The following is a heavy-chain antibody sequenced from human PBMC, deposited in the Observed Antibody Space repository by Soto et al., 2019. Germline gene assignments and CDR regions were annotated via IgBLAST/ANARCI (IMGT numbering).Heavy chain of an antibody. Sequence: QVQLQQWGAGLLKPSETLSLTCAVYGGSFSGYYWSWIRQPPGKGLEWIGEINHSENTNYNPSLKSRVTLSVDTSKNQFSLKLNSVTAADTAVYYCARAAPEADYYYGMDVWGQGTTVTVSS. V-gene: IGHV4-34*01. J-gene: IGHJ6*02. D-gene: IGHD6-19*01. CDR2: INHSENT. CDR3: ARAAPEADYYYGMDV. CDR1: GGSFSGYY.